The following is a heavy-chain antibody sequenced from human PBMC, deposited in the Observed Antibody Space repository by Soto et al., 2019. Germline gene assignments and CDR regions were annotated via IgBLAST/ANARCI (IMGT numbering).Heavy chain of an antibody. V-gene: IGHV3-21*01. CDR2: ISSSSSYI. J-gene: IGHJ4*01. CDR3: ARDSVTTVTDFDY. Sequence: EVQLVESGGGLVKPGGSLRLSCAASGFTFSSYSMNWVRQAPGKGLEWVSSISSSSSYIYYADSVKGRFTISRDNAKNSVYLQMNSLRTEDTAVYYCARDSVTTVTDFDYCGHGTLVTV. CDR1: GFTFSSYS. D-gene: IGHD4-17*01.